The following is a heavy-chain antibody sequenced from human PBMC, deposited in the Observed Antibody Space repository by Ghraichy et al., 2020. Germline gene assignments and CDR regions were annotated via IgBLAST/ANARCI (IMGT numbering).Heavy chain of an antibody. CDR3: ARVVRTAGYSSGWYYFDY. CDR2: IYHSGST. Sequence: ESLNISCAVSGGSISSSNWWSWVRQPPGKGLEWIGEIYHSGSTNYNPSLKSRVTISVDKSKNQFSLKLSSVTAADTAVYYCARVVRTAGYSSGWYYFDYWGQGTLVNVSS. J-gene: IGHJ4*02. CDR1: GGSISSSNW. V-gene: IGHV4-4*02. D-gene: IGHD6-19*01.